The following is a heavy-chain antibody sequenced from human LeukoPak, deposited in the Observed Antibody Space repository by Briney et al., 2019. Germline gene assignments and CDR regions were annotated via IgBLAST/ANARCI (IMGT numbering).Heavy chain of an antibody. CDR2: INTDGSST. V-gene: IGHV3-74*01. J-gene: IGHJ4*02. CDR3: ARDFTPIDSSGYYYGDNFDN. CDR1: GFTFSRYW. Sequence: GGSLRLSCAASGFTFSRYWMHWVRRAPGKGLVWVSRINTDGSSTSYADSVKGRFTISRDNAKNTLYLQMNSLRAEDTAVYYCARDFTPIDSSGYYYGDNFDNWGQGTLVTVSS. D-gene: IGHD3-22*01.